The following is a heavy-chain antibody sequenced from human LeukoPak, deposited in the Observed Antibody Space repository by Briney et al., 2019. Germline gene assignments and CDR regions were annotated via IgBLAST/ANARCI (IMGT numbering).Heavy chain of an antibody. J-gene: IGHJ4*02. D-gene: IGHD2-15*01. V-gene: IGHV3-30*04. CDR2: ISYDGNNK. CDR3: AREGRNNFDY. CDR1: AFSFSSYA. Sequence: GGSLRLSRAASAFSFSSYAIHWVRQAPGKGLEWVAVISYDGNNKNYADSVKGRFTISRDNSKNTLYLQMNSLRAEDTAVYYCAREGRNNFDYWGQGTLVTVSS.